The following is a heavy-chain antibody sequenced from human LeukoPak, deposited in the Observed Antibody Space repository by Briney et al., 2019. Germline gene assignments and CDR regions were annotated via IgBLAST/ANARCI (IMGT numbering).Heavy chain of an antibody. CDR3: AKEERYSSGSVLGYYFDY. Sequence: PGGSLRLSCAASGFTFSSYGMHWVRQAPGKGLEWVAFIRYDGSNKYYADSVKGRFTISRDNSKNTLYLQMNSLRAEDTAVYYCAKEERYSSGSVLGYYFDYWGQGTLVTVSS. CDR2: IRYDGSNK. D-gene: IGHD6-19*01. CDR1: GFTFSSYG. V-gene: IGHV3-30*02. J-gene: IGHJ4*02.